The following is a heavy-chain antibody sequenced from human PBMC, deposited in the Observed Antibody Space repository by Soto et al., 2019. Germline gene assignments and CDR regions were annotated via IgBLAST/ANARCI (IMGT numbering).Heavy chain of an antibody. D-gene: IGHD3-3*01. J-gene: IGHJ6*02. V-gene: IGHV5-10-1*01. CDR2: IDPSDSYT. Sequence: GESLKISCKGSGYSFTSYWISWVRQMPGKGLEWMGRIDPSDSYTNYSPSFQGHVTISADKSISTAYLQWSSLKASDTAMYYCARLLYDPTAADYYYYYGMDVWGQGTTVTVSS. CDR3: ARLLYDPTAADYYYYYGMDV. CDR1: GYSFTSYW.